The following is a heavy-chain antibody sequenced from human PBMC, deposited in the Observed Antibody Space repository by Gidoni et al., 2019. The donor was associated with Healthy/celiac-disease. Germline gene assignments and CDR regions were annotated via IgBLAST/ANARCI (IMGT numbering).Heavy chain of an antibody. J-gene: IGHJ3*02. CDR2: IIPIFVTA. D-gene: IGHD1-26*01. CDR1: GGTFSSYA. Sequence: QVQLVQSGAEVKKPGSSVKVSCKASGGTFSSYAISWVRQAPGQGLEWMGGIIPIFVTANYAQKFQGRVTITADESTSTAYMELSSLRSEDTAGYYCARDKEIGVGATILFDIWGQGTMVTVSS. V-gene: IGHV1-69*01. CDR3: ARDKEIGVGATILFDI.